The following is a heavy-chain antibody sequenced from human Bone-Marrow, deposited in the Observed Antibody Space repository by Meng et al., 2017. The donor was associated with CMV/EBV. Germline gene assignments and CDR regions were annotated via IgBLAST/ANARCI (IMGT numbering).Heavy chain of an antibody. V-gene: IGHV3-30-3*01. J-gene: IGHJ4*02. CDR2: ISYDGSNK. CDR3: ARDMGSGSSFGY. Sequence: CAASGFTFRRYAMHCVRQAPGKGLECVAVISYDGSNKYYAGSVKCRFTISRDNSKNTLYLQMNSLRAEDTAVYYCARDMGSGSSFGYWGQGALVTVSS. CDR1: GFTFRRYA. D-gene: IGHD1-26*01.